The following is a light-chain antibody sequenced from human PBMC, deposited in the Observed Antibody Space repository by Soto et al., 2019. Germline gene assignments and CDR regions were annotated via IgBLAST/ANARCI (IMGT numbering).Light chain of an antibody. CDR3: QQRSNWPPWT. Sequence: EIVLKQSPATLSLSPGERATLSCRASQSVSSYLAWYQQKPGQAPRLLIYDASHRATGIPARFSGSGSGTDFTLTISSLVPEDFAVYYCQQRSNWPPWTGGQGTKVEIK. CDR1: QSVSSY. V-gene: IGKV3-11*01. J-gene: IGKJ1*01. CDR2: DAS.